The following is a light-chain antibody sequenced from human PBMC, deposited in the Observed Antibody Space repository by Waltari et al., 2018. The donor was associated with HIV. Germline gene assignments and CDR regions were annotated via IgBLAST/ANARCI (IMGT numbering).Light chain of an antibody. Sequence: DIVMTQSPDSLAVSLGERAAINCRSSQSLLYSSNNKDYLAWYQQKPGQPPKLLIHWASTRESGVPDRFSGSGSGTDFTLTISSLQAEDVAVYYCQQYYRSPRTFGGGTKVEIK. CDR3: QQYYRSPRT. J-gene: IGKJ4*01. CDR2: WAS. V-gene: IGKV4-1*01. CDR1: QSLLYSSNNKDY.